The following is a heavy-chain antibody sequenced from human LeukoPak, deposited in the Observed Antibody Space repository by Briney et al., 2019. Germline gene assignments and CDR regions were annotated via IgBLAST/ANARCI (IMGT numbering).Heavy chain of an antibody. CDR2: IYPGDSDT. D-gene: IGHD3-9*01. CDR1: GYRFTSYW. V-gene: IGHV5-51*01. CDR3: ARRYYDILTGYYLFDY. J-gene: IGHJ4*02. Sequence: GESLKISFKGSGYRFTSYWIGWVRPMPGKGLGWMGIIYPGDSDTRYSPSFQGQVTISADKSISTAYLQWSSLKASDTAMYYCARRYYDILTGYYLFDYWGQGTLVTVSS.